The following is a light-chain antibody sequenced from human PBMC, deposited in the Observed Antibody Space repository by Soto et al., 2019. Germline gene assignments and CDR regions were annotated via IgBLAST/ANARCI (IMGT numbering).Light chain of an antibody. CDR3: SSYTSSSRHVV. J-gene: IGLJ2*01. CDR2: DVS. V-gene: IGLV2-14*03. Sequence: LMIYDVSNRPSGVSNRFSGSKSGNTASLTISGLQAEDEADYYCSSYTSSSRHVVFGGGTKLTVL.